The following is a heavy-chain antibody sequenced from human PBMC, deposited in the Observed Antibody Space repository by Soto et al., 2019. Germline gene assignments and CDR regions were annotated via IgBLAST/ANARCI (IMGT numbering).Heavy chain of an antibody. Sequence: PSETLSLTCTVSGGSISSYYWSWIRQPPGKGLEWIGYIYYSGSTNYNPSLKSRVTISVDTSKNQFSLKLSSVTAADTAVYYCARVVVPAAGFDYWGQGTLVTVSS. CDR2: IYYSGST. CDR1: GGSISSYY. D-gene: IGHD2-2*01. CDR3: ARVVVPAAGFDY. J-gene: IGHJ4*02. V-gene: IGHV4-59*01.